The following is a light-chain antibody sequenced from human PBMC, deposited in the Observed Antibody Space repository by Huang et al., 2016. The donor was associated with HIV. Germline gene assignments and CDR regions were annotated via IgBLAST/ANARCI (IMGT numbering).Light chain of an antibody. CDR3: QQRRSWPLT. V-gene: IGKV3-11*01. Sequence: EVVLTQSPPTLSLFPGETATLSCRASQTIGHYVAWYQQRPGQGPRRLIYDGSNRAAGGPARISGAGSGTTFTLIISGLESEDVGVYYCQQRRSWPLTFGGGTKVEV. CDR2: DGS. J-gene: IGKJ4*01. CDR1: QTIGHY.